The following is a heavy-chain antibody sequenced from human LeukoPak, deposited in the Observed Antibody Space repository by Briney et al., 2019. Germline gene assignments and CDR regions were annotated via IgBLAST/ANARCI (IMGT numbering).Heavy chain of an antibody. CDR1: GGPFSAYY. CDR3: ATYWSTGNSDS. D-gene: IGHD2-8*02. V-gene: IGHV4-34*01. Sequence: PSETLSLTCAFYGGPFSAYYWTWLRQPPGSGLEWIGEISHSGITHYHPSLKSRVTISLDTSKNWFSLRLTSVTAADTAVYYCATYWSTGNSDSWGQGIPVTVSS. J-gene: IGHJ4*02. CDR2: ISHSGIT.